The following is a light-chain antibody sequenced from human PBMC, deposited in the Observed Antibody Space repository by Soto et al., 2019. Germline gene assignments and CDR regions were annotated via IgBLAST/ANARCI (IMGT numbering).Light chain of an antibody. J-gene: IGKJ5*01. CDR3: QQYGDSPRT. V-gene: IGKV3-20*01. CDR1: RSLDSGQ. Sequence: EIVLTPSPGTLSLSPGESATLSCRASRSLDSGQLAWYQQKVGRAPRLLIHDAFMRATGIPDRFSGSGSGTDFTLTIARLEPEDFAVYYCQQYGDSPRTFGQGTRLEI. CDR2: DAF.